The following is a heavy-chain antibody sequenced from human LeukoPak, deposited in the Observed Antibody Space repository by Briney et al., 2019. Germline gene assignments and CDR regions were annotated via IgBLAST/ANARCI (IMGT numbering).Heavy chain of an antibody. CDR1: GFTFTSYA. CDR3: AKGSYYDISGSFYFDY. D-gene: IGHD3-22*01. J-gene: IGHJ4*02. Sequence: GGSLRLSCSASGFTFTSYAMSGVRQALGKGLEWVSGISGSCDNTYYADSVKGRFTISRDNSKNTLYVQVNSLGTEDTAAYYCAKGSYYDISGSFYFDYWGQGTLVTVSS. CDR2: ISGSCDNT. V-gene: IGHV3-23*01.